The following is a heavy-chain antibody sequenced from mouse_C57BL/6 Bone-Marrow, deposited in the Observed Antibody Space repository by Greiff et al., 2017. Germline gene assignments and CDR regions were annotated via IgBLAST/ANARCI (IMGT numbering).Heavy chain of an antibody. D-gene: IGHD2-4*01. V-gene: IGHV2-2*01. Sequence: VKLVESGPGLVQLSQSLSITCTVSGFSLTSYGVHWVRQSPGKGLEWLGVIWSGGSTDYNAAFISRLSISKDNSKSQVFFKMNSLQADDTAIYYCAREGDDYEGYYAMDYWGQGTSVTVSS. CDR3: AREGDDYEGYYAMDY. J-gene: IGHJ4*01. CDR2: IWSGGST. CDR1: GFSLTSYG.